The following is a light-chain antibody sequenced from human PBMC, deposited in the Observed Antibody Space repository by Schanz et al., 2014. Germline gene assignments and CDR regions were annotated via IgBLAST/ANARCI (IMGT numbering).Light chain of an antibody. CDR2: SND. Sequence: QSVLARPPSASETPGQRISISCSGGRSNIGSNSVNWYQQLPGTAPKLLIYSNDRRPSGVPDRFSASKSGTSASLAISGLQAEDEADYYCQSYASRMGGVFGGGTKLTVL. V-gene: IGLV1-44*01. CDR3: QSYASRMGGV. J-gene: IGLJ3*02. CDR1: RSNIGSNS.